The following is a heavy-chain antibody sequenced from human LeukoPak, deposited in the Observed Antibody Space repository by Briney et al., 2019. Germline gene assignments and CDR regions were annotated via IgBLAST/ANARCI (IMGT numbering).Heavy chain of an antibody. J-gene: IGHJ4*02. CDR2: IIPIFGTA. D-gene: IGHD3-10*01. CDR3: ARVMVAGTGSSDY. CDR1: GGTFSSYA. Sequence: SVEVSCKASGGTFSSYAISWVRQAPGHGLEWMGGIIPIFGTANYAQKFQGRVTITADESTSTAYMELSSLRSEDTAVYYCARVMVAGTGSSDYWGRGTLVTVSS. V-gene: IGHV1-69*13.